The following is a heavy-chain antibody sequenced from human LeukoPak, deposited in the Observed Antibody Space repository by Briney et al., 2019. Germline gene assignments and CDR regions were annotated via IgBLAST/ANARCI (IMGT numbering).Heavy chain of an antibody. V-gene: IGHV3-48*01. Sequence: GGSLRLSCAASGFTFSSHSMNWVRQAPGKGLEWGSYISSSSSTIYYADSVKGRFTISRDNAKNSLYLQMNSLRAEDTAVYYCARGAYYYEDWGKGTLVTVSS. CDR2: ISSSSSTI. CDR3: ARGAYYYED. CDR1: GFTFSSHS. D-gene: IGHD3-22*01. J-gene: IGHJ4*02.